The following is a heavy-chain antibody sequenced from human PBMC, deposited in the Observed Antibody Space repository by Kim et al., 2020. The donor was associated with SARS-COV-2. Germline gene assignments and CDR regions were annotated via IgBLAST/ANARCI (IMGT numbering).Heavy chain of an antibody. CDR2: IIPIFGTA. D-gene: IGHD3-10*01. V-gene: IGHV1-69*13. CDR1: GGTFSSYA. J-gene: IGHJ6*02. Sequence: SVKVSCKASGGTFSSYAISWVRQAPGQGLEWMGGIIPIFGTANYAQKFQGRVTITADESTSTAYMELSSLRSEDTAVYYCARPHGFGELLYPDYYYYGMDVWGQGTTVTVSS. CDR3: ARPHGFGELLYPDYYYYGMDV.